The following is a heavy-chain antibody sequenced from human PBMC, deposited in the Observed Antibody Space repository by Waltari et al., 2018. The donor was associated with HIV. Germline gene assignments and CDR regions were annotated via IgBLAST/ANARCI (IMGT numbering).Heavy chain of an antibody. J-gene: IGHJ1*01. D-gene: IGHD1-26*01. CDR3: ARDRGGSSFQH. CDR1: GFTVSSNY. V-gene: IGHV3-66*02. Sequence: EVQLVESGGGLVQPGGSLRLSCAASGFTVSSNYMSWVRQAPGKGLEWVSVIYSGGSTYYADSVKGRFTSSRDNSKNTLYLQMNSLRAEDTAVYYCARDRGGSSFQHWGQGTLVTVSS. CDR2: IYSGGST.